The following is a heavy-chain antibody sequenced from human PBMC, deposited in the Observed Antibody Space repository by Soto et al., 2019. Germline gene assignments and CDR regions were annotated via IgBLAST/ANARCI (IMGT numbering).Heavy chain of an antibody. J-gene: IGHJ6*02. Sequence: KPSETLSLTCDVSGGSIITNHWWTWVRQAPGKGLEWIGEIFHRGSAHHNPSLKSRVTLSVDKSKNQISLNLTSVTAADTAVYYCARLGSDYGDSRDTYYYYYGMDVWGQGTTVTVSS. V-gene: IGHV4-4*02. D-gene: IGHD4-17*01. CDR2: IFHRGSA. CDR3: ARLGSDYGDSRDTYYYYYGMDV. CDR1: GGSIITNHW.